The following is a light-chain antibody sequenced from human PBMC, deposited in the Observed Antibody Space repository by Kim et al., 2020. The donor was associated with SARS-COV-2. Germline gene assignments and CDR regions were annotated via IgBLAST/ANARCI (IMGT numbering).Light chain of an antibody. V-gene: IGKV3D-15*01. CDR2: GAS. CDR1: ESISTS. Sequence: EIVVTQSPATLSVSPGESATLSCRASESISTSLAWYQQRSGQVPRLLIHGASTRAAGVPTRFTGRGSGTEFTLTINSLQSEDFAVYYSQQYYNLYTFGQGTKLEI. CDR3: QQYYNLYT. J-gene: IGKJ2*01.